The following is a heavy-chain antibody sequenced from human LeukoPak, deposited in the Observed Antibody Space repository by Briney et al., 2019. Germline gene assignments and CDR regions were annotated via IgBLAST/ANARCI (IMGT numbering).Heavy chain of an antibody. Sequence: GGSLRLSCAASGFTFSSYSMNWVRQEPGKGLGWVSSISSSSSYIYYADSVKGRFTISRDNAKNSLYLQMNRLRAEDTAVYYCARDRIKQWPVLDYYYYGMDVWGQGTTVTVPS. CDR1: GFTFSSYS. CDR2: ISSSSSYI. J-gene: IGHJ6*02. V-gene: IGHV3-21*01. CDR3: ARDRIKQWPVLDYYYYGMDV. D-gene: IGHD6-19*01.